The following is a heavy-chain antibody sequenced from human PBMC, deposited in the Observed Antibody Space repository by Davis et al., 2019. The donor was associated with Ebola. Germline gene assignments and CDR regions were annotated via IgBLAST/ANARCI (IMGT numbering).Heavy chain of an antibody. CDR2: IKQDGSEK. D-gene: IGHD6-13*01. CDR1: GFTFSSYW. V-gene: IGHV3-7*01. J-gene: IGHJ6*03. Sequence: PGGSLRLSCAASGFTFSSYWMSWVRQAPGKGLEWVANIKQDGSEKYYVDSVKGRFTISRDNAKNSLYLQMNSLRAEDTAVYYCAREGVVRRGYSSSWYSSDYYYMDVWGKGTTVTVSS. CDR3: AREGVVRRGYSSSWYSSDYYYMDV.